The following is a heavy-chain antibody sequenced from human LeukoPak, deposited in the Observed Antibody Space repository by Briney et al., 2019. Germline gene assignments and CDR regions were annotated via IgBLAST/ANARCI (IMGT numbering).Heavy chain of an antibody. CDR3: ARAFQGVVATSHYYYYMDV. D-gene: IGHD5-12*01. CDR1: GYTFTSYG. J-gene: IGHJ6*03. CDR2: ISAYNGNT. Sequence: GASVKVSCKASGYTFTSYGISWVRQAPGQGLEWMGWISAYNGNTNYAQKLQGRVTMTTDTSTSTAYMELRSLRSDDTAVYYCARAFQGVVATSHYYYYMDVWGKGPRSPSP. V-gene: IGHV1-18*01.